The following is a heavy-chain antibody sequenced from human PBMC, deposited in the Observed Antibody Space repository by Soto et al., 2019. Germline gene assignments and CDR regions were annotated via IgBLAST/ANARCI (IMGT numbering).Heavy chain of an antibody. D-gene: IGHD3-3*01. V-gene: IGHV3-23*01. CDR3: AKNARNYDFWSTLDYFDS. J-gene: IGHJ4*02. CDR2: ISASGDAT. Sequence: GGSQGLSSTASGFTFNTYAMSWVPQAPGKGLEWVSLISASGDATYYADSVKGRFTISRGTSKNTLLLQMNSLRAEDTAIYYCAKNARNYDFWSTLDYFDSWGQGILVTGSS. CDR1: GFTFNTYA.